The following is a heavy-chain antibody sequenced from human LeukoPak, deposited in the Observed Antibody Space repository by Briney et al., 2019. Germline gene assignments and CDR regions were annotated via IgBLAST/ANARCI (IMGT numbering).Heavy chain of an antibody. V-gene: IGHV3-30*18. Sequence: GGSLRLSRAASGFTFSSYGMHWVRQAPGKGLEWVAVISYDGSNKYYADSVKGRFTISRDNSKNTLYLQMNSLRAEDTAVYYCAKGGQEWIQLWPRPLDYWGQGTLVTVSS. J-gene: IGHJ4*02. CDR2: ISYDGSNK. CDR1: GFTFSSYG. D-gene: IGHD5-18*01. CDR3: AKGGQEWIQLWPRPLDY.